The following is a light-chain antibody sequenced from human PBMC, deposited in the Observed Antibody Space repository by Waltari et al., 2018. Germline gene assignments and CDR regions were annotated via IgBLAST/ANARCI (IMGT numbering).Light chain of an antibody. CDR2: DFS. V-gene: IGLV2-14*03. CDR1: TSDVGGYDY. Sequence: QSALTQPASVSGSPGQSITISCTGTTSDVGGYDYVPWYQQHPGKAPKLMIYDFSYRPSGVSNRFSGSKSGNTASLTISGLQDEDEADYYCTSYTSSGTCVFGSGTKVTVL. CDR3: TSYTSSGTCV. J-gene: IGLJ1*01.